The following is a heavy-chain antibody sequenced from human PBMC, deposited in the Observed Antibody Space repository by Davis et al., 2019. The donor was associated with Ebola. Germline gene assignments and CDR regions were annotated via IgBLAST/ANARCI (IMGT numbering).Heavy chain of an antibody. V-gene: IGHV3-74*01. Sequence: GESLKISCAASGFTFTSYAMDWVRQAPGKGLVWVSRINSDGSSTSYADSVKGRFTISRDNAKNTLYLQMNSLRAEDTAVYYCARAFRYSYVYYFDYWGQGTLVTVSS. D-gene: IGHD5-18*01. CDR1: GFTFTSYA. J-gene: IGHJ4*02. CDR2: INSDGSST. CDR3: ARAFRYSYVYYFDY.